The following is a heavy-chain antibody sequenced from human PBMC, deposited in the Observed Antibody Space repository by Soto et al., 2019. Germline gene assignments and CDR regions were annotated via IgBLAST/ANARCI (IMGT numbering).Heavy chain of an antibody. D-gene: IGHD4-17*01. V-gene: IGHV3-30-3*01. CDR1: GFTFSSYA. Sequence: QVQLVESGGGVVQPGRSLRLSCAASGFTFSSYAVHWVRQAPGKGLEWVAIISYDGGNKYYADSVKGRFTISRDNSKNTLYLQMNSLRAEDTAVYYCARAGFMPYGGKADYWGQGTLVTVSS. CDR3: ARAGFMPYGGKADY. J-gene: IGHJ4*02. CDR2: ISYDGGNK.